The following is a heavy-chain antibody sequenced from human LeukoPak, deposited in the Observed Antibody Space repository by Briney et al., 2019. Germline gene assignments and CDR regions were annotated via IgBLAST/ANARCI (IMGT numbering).Heavy chain of an antibody. CDR1: GGSFSGYY. J-gene: IGHJ4*02. CDR3: ARVRSGALYYFDY. CDR2: INHSGST. Sequence: SGTLSLTCAVYGGSFSGYYWSWIRQPPGKGLEWIGEINHSGSTNYNPSLKSRVTISVDTSKNQFSLKLSSVTAADTAVYYCARVRSGALYYFDYWGQGTLVTVSS. V-gene: IGHV4-34*01. D-gene: IGHD3-10*01.